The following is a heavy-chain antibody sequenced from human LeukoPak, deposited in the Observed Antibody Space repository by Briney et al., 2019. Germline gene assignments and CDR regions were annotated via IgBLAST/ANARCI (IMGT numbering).Heavy chain of an antibody. V-gene: IGHV1-18*01. J-gene: IGHJ5*02. CDR1: GYTFTSYG. Sequence: ASVKVSCKASGYTFTSYGISWVRQAPGQGLEWMGWISAYNGNTNYAQKLQGGVTITTDTSTSTAYMELRSLRSDDTAVYYCARVFYPTGSSNWFDPWGQGTLVTVSS. CDR2: ISAYNGNT. D-gene: IGHD2-15*01. CDR3: ARVFYPTGSSNWFDP.